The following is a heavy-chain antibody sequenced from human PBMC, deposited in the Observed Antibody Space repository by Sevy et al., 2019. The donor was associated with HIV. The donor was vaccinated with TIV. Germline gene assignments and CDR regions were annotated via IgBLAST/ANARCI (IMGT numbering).Heavy chain of an antibody. CDR3: ARHHASYGVTGYYYYYGLDV. D-gene: IGHD4-17*01. V-gene: IGHV5-51*01. CDR1: GYNFISYW. CDR2: IYPDDSDT. Sequence: GEPLKISCKGSGYNFISYWIGWVRQMPGRGLEWMGIIYPDDSDTRYSPSFQGQVTISVDKSINTAYLQWSSLKASDTAMYYCARHHASYGVTGYYYYYGLDVWGQGTTVTVSS. J-gene: IGHJ6*02.